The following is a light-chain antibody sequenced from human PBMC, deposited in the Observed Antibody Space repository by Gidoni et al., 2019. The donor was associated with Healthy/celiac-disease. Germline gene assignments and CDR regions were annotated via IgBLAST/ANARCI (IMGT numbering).Light chain of an antibody. CDR1: SSDVGGYNY. CDR3: SSYTSSSTLV. CDR2: DVS. Sequence: QSALTQPPSVSGSPGQSSTISCTGTSSDVGGYNYVSWYQQHPGKAPKVMIYDVSNRPSGVSNRFSGSKSGNTASLTISGLQAEDEADYYCSSYTSSSTLVFGGRTKVTVL. V-gene: IGLV2-14*03. J-gene: IGLJ2*01.